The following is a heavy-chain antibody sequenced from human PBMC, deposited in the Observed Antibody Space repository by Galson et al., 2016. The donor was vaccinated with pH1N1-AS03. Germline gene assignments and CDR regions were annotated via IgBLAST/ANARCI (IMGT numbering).Heavy chain of an antibody. CDR3: AKTVFTDAFDI. CDR2: IYYSGNS. CDR1: GGSISSRDHY. J-gene: IGHJ3*02. D-gene: IGHD4-11*01. V-gene: IGHV4-39*01. Sequence: LSLTCTVSGGSISSRDHYWVWLRQTPGKGLEWIGHIYYSGNSYYNPSLKSRVNFSVDTSKNQFSLKLASVTAADTAVYYCAKTVFTDAFDIWSPGTRVSVSS.